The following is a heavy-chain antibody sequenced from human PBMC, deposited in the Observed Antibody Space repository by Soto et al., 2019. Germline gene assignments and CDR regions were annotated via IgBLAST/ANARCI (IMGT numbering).Heavy chain of an antibody. V-gene: IGHV4-34*01. CDR1: GGSFSGYY. Sequence: PSETLSLTCAVYGGSFSGYYWSWIRQPPGKGLEWIGEINHSGSTNYNPSLKSRVTISVGTSKNQFSLKLSSVTAADTAVYYCARGVRNLSSSWYIGLSGWFDPWGQGTLVTVSS. CDR2: INHSGST. CDR3: ARGVRNLSSSWYIGLSGWFDP. J-gene: IGHJ5*02. D-gene: IGHD6-13*01.